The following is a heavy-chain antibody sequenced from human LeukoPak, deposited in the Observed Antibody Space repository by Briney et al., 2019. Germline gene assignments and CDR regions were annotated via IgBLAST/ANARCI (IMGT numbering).Heavy chain of an antibody. V-gene: IGHV3-7*01. CDR3: ARVGALSSSWLLY. CDR2: IKADGGEK. CDR1: GFTFSTYW. J-gene: IGHJ4*02. D-gene: IGHD6-13*01. Sequence: GGSLRLSCAASGFTFSTYWMNWFRQTPGKGLEWVAKIKADGGEKDHVASVKGRFTISRDNAKNSLYLQMNSLRAEDTAVYYCARVGALSSSWLLYWGQGTLVTVSS.